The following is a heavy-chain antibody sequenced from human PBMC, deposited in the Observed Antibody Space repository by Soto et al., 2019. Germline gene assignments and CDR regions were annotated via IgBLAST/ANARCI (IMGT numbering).Heavy chain of an antibody. CDR3: ARAWVVVTAPDY. Sequence: GGSLRLSCAASGFIFSTYSMNWVRQGPGKGLEWVSYISSSSSTIFYTDSVKGRFTVSRDNAKNSLYLQMNSLRAEDTAVYYCARAWVVVTAPDYWGQGTLVTVSS. CDR1: GFIFSTYS. D-gene: IGHD2-21*02. V-gene: IGHV3-48*01. J-gene: IGHJ4*02. CDR2: ISSSSSTI.